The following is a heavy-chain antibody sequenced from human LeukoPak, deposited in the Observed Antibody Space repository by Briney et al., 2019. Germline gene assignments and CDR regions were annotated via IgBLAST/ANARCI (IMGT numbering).Heavy chain of an antibody. D-gene: IGHD2-2*01. Sequence: SETLSLTCTVSGGSISSYYWSWIRQPAGKGLAWIGRIDTSGSTNYNPSLKSRVAMSVDKSKNQFSLRLSSVTAADTAVYYCARDDRYCSSTSCYGLGYWGQGTLVTVSS. CDR2: IDTSGST. V-gene: IGHV4-4*07. CDR3: ARDDRYCSSTSCYGLGY. J-gene: IGHJ4*02. CDR1: GGSISSYY.